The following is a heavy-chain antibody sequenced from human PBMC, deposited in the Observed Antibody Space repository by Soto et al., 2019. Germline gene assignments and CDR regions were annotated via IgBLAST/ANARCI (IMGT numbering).Heavy chain of an antibody. Sequence: GGSLRLSCAASGFTFSSYATSWVRQAPGKGLEWVSAISGSGGSTYYADSVKGRFTISRDNSKNTLYLQMNSLRAEDTAVYYCAKVLTPTTLVTPRATEYYYYGMDVWGQGTTVTVSS. V-gene: IGHV3-23*01. D-gene: IGHD4-17*01. CDR2: ISGSGGST. CDR3: AKVLTPTTLVTPRATEYYYYGMDV. CDR1: GFTFSSYA. J-gene: IGHJ6*02.